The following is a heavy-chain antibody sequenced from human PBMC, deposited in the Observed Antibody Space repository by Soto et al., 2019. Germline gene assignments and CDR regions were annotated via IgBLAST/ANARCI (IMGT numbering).Heavy chain of an antibody. D-gene: IGHD4-17*01. CDR3: ARDNGDYEFDR. V-gene: IGHV1-46*01. Sequence: QVQLVQSGAEVKKPGASVKVSCATSGYTFTAYYIHWVRQAPGQGLEWMGIINPSSGSVSYAQKFQGRVTVTRYTSTNTVYMELNTLDSKDTAMYFCARDNGDYEFDRWGQGTLVTVSS. CDR2: INPSSGSV. J-gene: IGHJ5*02. CDR1: GYTFTAYY.